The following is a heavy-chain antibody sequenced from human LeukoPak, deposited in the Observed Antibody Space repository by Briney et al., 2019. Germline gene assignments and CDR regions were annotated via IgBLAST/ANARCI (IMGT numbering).Heavy chain of an antibody. CDR2: IKQDGSEK. J-gene: IGHJ4*02. V-gene: IGHV3-7*01. Sequence: GGSLRLSCAASGFTFSSYWMSWVRQAPGKGLEWVANIKQDGSEKYYVDSVKGRFTISRDNAKNSLYLQMNSPRAEDTAVYYCARAYDYVWGSYRYIHDYWGQGTLVTVSS. CDR3: ARAYDYVWGSYRYIHDY. CDR1: GFTFSSYW. D-gene: IGHD3-16*02.